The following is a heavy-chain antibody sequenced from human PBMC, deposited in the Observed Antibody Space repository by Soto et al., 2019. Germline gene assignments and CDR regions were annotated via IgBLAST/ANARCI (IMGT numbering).Heavy chain of an antibody. D-gene: IGHD2-15*01. CDR3: AIQIAVVAASNRWFDP. J-gene: IGHJ5*02. V-gene: IGHV4-39*01. CDR2: IYYSGST. CDR1: GGSISSSSYY. Sequence: SETLSLTCTVSGGSISSSSYYWGWIRQPPGKGLEWIGSIYYSGSTYYNPSLKSRVTISVDTSKNQFSLKLSSVTAADTAAHYCAIQIAVVAASNRWFDPWGQGTLGTVSS.